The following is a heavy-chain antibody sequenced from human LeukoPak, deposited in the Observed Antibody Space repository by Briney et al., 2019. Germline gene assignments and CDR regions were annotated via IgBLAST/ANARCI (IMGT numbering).Heavy chain of an antibody. D-gene: IGHD6-19*01. CDR2: MSSSDDGR. Sequence: GGSLRLSCATSGFSFSSYAMSWVRQAPGKGLEWVSAMSSSDDGRYYAASVRGRFTISRDNSKNTLYLQMNSLRAEDTAVYYCAKMRPSSGWCYDYWGQGTLVTVSS. CDR3: AKMRPSSGWCYDY. CDR1: GFSFSSYA. J-gene: IGHJ4*02. V-gene: IGHV3-23*01.